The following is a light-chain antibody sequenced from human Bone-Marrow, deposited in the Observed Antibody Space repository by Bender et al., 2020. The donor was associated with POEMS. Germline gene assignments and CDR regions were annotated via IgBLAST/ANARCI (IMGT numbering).Light chain of an antibody. V-gene: IGLV1-44*01. Sequence: QSVLTQPPSVSGVPGQRVTISCTGNNSNFGGNNVNWYQHLPGSAPRLVVYSNYQRPSGVPARFSGSKSGTSASMAISDIQSEDEGDYYCSSWDDSLSGWVFGGGTKLTVL. CDR1: NSNFGGNN. CDR3: SSWDDSLSGWV. CDR2: SNY. J-gene: IGLJ3*02.